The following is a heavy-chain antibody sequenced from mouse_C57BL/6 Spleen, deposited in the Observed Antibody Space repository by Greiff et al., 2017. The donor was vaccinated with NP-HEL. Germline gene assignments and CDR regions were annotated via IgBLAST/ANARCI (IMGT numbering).Heavy chain of an antibody. CDR2: ISNGGGST. V-gene: IGHV5-12*01. Sequence: EVQLVESGGGLVQPGGSLKLSCAASGFTFSDYYMYWVRQTPEKRLEWVAYISNGGGSTYYPDTVKGRFTISRDNAKNTLYLQMSRLKSEDTAMYYCARHWDYYAMDYWGQGTSVTVSS. CDR3: ARHWDYYAMDY. J-gene: IGHJ4*01. CDR1: GFTFSDYY.